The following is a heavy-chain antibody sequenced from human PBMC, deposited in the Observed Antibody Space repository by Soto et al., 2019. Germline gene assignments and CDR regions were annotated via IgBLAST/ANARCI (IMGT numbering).Heavy chain of an antibody. D-gene: IGHD1-26*01. V-gene: IGHV4-39*01. CDR2: IYYSGST. CDR3: ARRGFMGATTIDY. CDR1: GGSISSSNSY. J-gene: IGHJ4*02. Sequence: QLQLQESGPGLVKPSETLSLTCTVSGGSISSSNSYWGWIRQPPGKGLEWIGSIYYSGSTFYNPSIKSRVSISVDTSKNQFSLKLSSVTAADTAVYYCARRGFMGATTIDYWGQGTLVTVSS.